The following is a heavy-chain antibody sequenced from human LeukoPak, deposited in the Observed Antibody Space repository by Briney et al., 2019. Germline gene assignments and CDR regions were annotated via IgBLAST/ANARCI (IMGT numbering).Heavy chain of an antibody. V-gene: IGHV3-7*04. J-gene: IGHJ4*02. Sequence: GGPLRLSCAASGFTISNYWMNWVRQAPGKGLEWLANIRRGGSEEYYVDSVKGRFTISRDNTKNSLYLQMNSLRVEDTAVYYCARALIAADNYWGQGTLVTVSS. D-gene: IGHD6-6*01. CDR3: ARALIAADNY. CDR2: IRRGGSEE. CDR1: GFTISNYW.